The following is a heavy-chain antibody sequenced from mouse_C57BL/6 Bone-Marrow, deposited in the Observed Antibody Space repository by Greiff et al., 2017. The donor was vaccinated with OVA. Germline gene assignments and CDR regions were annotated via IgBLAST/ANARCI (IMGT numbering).Heavy chain of an antibody. D-gene: IGHD3-2*02. J-gene: IGHJ4*01. CDR3: ARPQATSFYAMDY. CDR2: VYPYNGGT. Sequence: SGPVLVKPGPSVKISCKASGFTFTDYYMHWVKQSHGKSLEWIGLVYPYNGGTSYNQKFKGTATLTVDTSSSTAYMELNSLTSEDSAVYYCARPQATSFYAMDYWGQGTSVTVSS. CDR1: GFTFTDYY. V-gene: IGHV1-36*01.